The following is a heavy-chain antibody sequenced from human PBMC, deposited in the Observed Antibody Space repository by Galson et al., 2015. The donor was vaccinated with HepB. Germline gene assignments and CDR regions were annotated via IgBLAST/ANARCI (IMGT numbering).Heavy chain of an antibody. J-gene: IGHJ6*02. CDR3: ARDLSSTRLDYFYKGMDV. V-gene: IGHV1-2*04. D-gene: IGHD3-10*01. CDR1: GYNFIAYH. CDR2: INPNSGDT. Sequence: SVKVSCKASGYNFIAYHLHWVRQAPGQGLEWMGWINPNSGDTTYAQKFQGWVTMTRDTSISTVYMELRRVKSDDTAVYYCARDLSSTRLDYFYKGMDVWGQGTTVTVSS.